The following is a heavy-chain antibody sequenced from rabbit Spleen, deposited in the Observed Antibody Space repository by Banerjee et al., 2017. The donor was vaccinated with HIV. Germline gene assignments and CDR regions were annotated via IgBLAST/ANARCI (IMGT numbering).Heavy chain of an antibody. J-gene: IGHJ3*01. Sequence: QEQLVESGGGLVQPEGSLTLTCKASGFSFGDRDVMCWVRQAPGKGLEWIACINVVTGKAVYATWVNGRFSISRENAQNTVFLQMTSLTAADTATYFCARDGAGGSYFALWGQGTLVTVS. CDR1: GFSFGDRDV. V-gene: IGHV1S47*01. CDR3: ARDGAGGSYFAL. D-gene: IGHD8-1*01. CDR2: INVVTGKA.